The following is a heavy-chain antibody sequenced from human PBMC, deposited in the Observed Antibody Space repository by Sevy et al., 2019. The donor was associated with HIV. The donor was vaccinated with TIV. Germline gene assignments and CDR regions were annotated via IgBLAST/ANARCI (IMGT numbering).Heavy chain of an antibody. D-gene: IGHD3-22*01. CDR1: GFTFSNYG. Sequence: GGSLRLSCAASGFTFSNYGMHWARQAPGKGLEWVAVIGNDGSNKYYADSVKGRFTISRDNSKNTLYLQMNSLRVEDTAVYFCARGGDFNDRSAKRDFDYWGQGTLVTVSS. CDR3: ARGGDFNDRSAKRDFDY. CDR2: IGNDGSNK. J-gene: IGHJ4*02. V-gene: IGHV3-33*01.